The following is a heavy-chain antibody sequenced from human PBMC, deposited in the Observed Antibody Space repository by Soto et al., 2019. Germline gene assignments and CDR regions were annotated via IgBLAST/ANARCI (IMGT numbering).Heavy chain of an antibody. CDR2: IYYSGST. Sequence: KTSETLSLTCTVSGGSISSGDYYWSWIRQPPGKGLEWIGYIYYSGSTYYNPSLKSRVTISVDTSKNQFSLKLSSVTAADTAVYYCAREHYGDDDVTEGYYYYYGMDVWGQGTKVTVSS. CDR1: GGSISSGDYY. D-gene: IGHD4-17*01. V-gene: IGHV4-30-4*01. CDR3: AREHYGDDDVTEGYYYYYGMDV. J-gene: IGHJ6*02.